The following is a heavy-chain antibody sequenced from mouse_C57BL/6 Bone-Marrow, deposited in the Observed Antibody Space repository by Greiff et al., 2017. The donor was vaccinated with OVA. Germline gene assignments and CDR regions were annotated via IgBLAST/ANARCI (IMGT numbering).Heavy chain of an antibody. CDR3: AKGHYYAMDY. J-gene: IGHJ4*01. CDR1: GYAFSSSW. V-gene: IGHV1-82*01. Sequence: VQLVESGPELVKPGASVKISCKASGYAFSSSWMNWVKQRPGKGLEWIGRIYPGDGDTNYNGKFKGKATLTADKSSSTAYMQLSSLTSEDSAVYFCAKGHYYAMDYWGQGTSVTVSS. CDR2: IYPGDGDT.